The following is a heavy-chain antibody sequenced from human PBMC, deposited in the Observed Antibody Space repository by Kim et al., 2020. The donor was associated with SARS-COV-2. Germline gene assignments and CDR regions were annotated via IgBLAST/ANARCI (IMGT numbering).Heavy chain of an antibody. CDR2: ISSNGGST. J-gene: IGHJ2*01. V-gene: IGHV3-64*01. Sequence: GGSLRLSCAASGFTFSSYAMHWVRQAPGKGLEYVSAISSNGGSTYYANSVKGRFTISRDNSKNTLYLQMGSLRAEDMAVYYCARVRVPPNYGGNPIDWYFDLWGRGTLVTVSS. CDR3: ARVRVPPNYGGNPIDWYFDL. D-gene: IGHD4-17*01. CDR1: GFTFSSYA.